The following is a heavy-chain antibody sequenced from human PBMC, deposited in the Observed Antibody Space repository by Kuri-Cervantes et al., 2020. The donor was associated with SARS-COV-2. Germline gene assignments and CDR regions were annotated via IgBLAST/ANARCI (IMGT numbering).Heavy chain of an antibody. Sequence: ASVKVSCKRSGYTFNGYDIHWVRQAPGQGLEWMGWINPNSGGTNYAQKLQGRVTMTGDTYISTAYMQLRRLRSDDTALYYCARGPPGRGWFSIWGQRTMVTVSS. CDR1: GYTFNGYD. J-gene: IGHJ3*02. CDR2: INPNSGGT. CDR3: ARGPPGRGWFSI. V-gene: IGHV1-2*02. D-gene: IGHD6-19*01.